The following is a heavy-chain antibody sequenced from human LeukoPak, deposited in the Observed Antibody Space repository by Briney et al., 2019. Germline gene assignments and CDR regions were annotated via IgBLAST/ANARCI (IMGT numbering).Heavy chain of an antibody. V-gene: IGHV1-69*05. J-gene: IGHJ5*02. CDR1: GGTFSSYA. CDR3: AGLTDSSGSGVWFDP. Sequence: SVKVSCKASGGTFSSYAISWVPQAPGQGLEWMGGIIPIFGTANYAQKFQGRVTITTDESTSTAYMELSSLRSEDTAVYYCAGLTDSSGSGVWFDPWGQGTLVTVSS. CDR2: IIPIFGTA. D-gene: IGHD6-19*01.